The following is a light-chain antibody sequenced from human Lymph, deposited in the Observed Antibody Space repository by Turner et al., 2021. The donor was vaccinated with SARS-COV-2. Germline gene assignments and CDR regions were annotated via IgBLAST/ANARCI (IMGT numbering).Light chain of an antibody. J-gene: IGLJ3*02. CDR2: EVS. CDR3: CSYARSTVV. V-gene: IGLV2-23*02. CDR1: SSDVGGYNL. Sequence: QSALSQPASVSGSPGQSITISCTGTSSDVGGYNLAPWYQQHPGKAPKLMIYEVSKRPSGVSNRFSGSKSGNTASLTISGLQAEDEADYYCCSYARSTVVFGGGTKLTVL.